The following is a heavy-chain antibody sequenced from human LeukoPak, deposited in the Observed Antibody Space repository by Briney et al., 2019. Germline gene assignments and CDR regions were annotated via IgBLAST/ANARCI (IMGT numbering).Heavy chain of an antibody. CDR3: AGTSRGSYVMSAFDI. J-gene: IGHJ3*02. D-gene: IGHD1-26*01. CDR1: GGSISSSSYY. Sequence: SETLSLTCTVSGGSISSSSYYWGWIRQPPGKGLEWIGSIYYSGSTYYNPSLKSRVTISVDTSKNQFSLKLSSVTAADTAVYYCAGTSRGSYVMSAFDIWGQGTMVTVSS. CDR2: IYYSGST. V-gene: IGHV4-39*01.